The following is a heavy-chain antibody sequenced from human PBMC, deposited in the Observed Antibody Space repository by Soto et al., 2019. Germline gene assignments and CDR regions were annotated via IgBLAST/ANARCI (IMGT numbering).Heavy chain of an antibody. D-gene: IGHD2-15*01. J-gene: IGHJ4*02. Sequence: PSETLSLTCAVSGGSISSGGYSWSWIRQPPGKCLEWIGYIYHSGSTYYNPSLKSRVTISVDTSKNQFSLKLSSVTAADTAVYYCARAGRVVAATRFDYWGQGTLVTVSS. V-gene: IGHV4-30-2*01. CDR1: GGSISSGGYS. CDR2: IYHSGST. CDR3: ARAGRVVAATRFDY.